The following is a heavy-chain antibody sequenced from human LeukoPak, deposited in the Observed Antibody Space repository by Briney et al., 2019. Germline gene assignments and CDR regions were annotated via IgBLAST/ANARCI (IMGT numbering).Heavy chain of an antibody. J-gene: IGHJ4*02. Sequence: PSETLSLTCSVSGGSISSYYWSWIRQPPGQGLEWIGYIYYSGSTNYNPSLKSRVTISVATSKNQFSLKLSSVTAADTALYYCARSNYDYFWGSYPYDYWGQGTLVTVSS. CDR2: IYYSGST. CDR3: ARSNYDYFWGSYPYDY. D-gene: IGHD3-16*02. CDR1: GGSISSYY. V-gene: IGHV4-59*01.